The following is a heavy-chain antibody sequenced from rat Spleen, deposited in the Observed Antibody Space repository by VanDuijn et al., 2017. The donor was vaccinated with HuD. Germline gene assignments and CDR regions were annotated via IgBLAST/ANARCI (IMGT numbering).Heavy chain of an antibody. CDR1: GFTFSNYY. J-gene: IGHJ2*01. V-gene: IGHV5-7*01. CDR3: ARRDWGDY. CDR2: ISYDGSST. Sequence: EVQLVDSGGGLVQPGRSMKLSCAASGFTFSNYYMAWVRQAPTKGLEWVASISYDGSSTYYRDSVKGRFTISRDNAKSTLYLQMDSLRSEDTATYYCARRDWGDYWGQGVMVTVSS. D-gene: IGHD4-6*01.